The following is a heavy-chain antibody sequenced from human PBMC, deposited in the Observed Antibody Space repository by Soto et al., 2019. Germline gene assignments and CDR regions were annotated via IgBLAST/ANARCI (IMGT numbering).Heavy chain of an antibody. J-gene: IGHJ5*02. CDR1: GGSISSSSYY. D-gene: IGHD6-13*01. CDR3: ARDYSSSWYGWFDP. V-gene: IGHV4-39*01. Sequence: QLQLQESGPGLVKPSETLSLTCTVSGGSISSSSYYWGWIRQPPGKGLEWIGSIYYSGSTYYNPSLKSRVTISVDTSKNQFSLKLSSVTAADTAVYYCARDYSSSWYGWFDPWGQGTLVTVSS. CDR2: IYYSGST.